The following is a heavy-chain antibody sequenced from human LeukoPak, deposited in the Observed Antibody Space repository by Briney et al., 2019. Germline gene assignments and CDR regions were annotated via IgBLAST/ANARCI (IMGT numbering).Heavy chain of an antibody. CDR3: ARAYCSSTSCYWFYYYYGMDV. J-gene: IGHJ6*02. CDR1: GYTFTSYD. D-gene: IGHD2-2*01. Sequence: ASVKVSCKASGYTFTSYDINWVRPATGQGLAWMGWMNPNSGNTGYAQKFQGRVTMTRNTSISTAYMELSSLRSEDTAVYYCARAYCSSTSCYWFYYYYGMDVWGQGTTVTVSS. CDR2: MNPNSGNT. V-gene: IGHV1-8*01.